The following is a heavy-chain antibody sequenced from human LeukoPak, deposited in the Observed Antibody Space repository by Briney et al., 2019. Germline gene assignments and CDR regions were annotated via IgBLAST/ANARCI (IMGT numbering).Heavy chain of an antibody. CDR2: IYYSGST. V-gene: IGHV4-59*08. CDR3: ARHKHYYDSSGFGY. CDR1: GGSISSYY. Sequence: SETLSLTCTVSGGSISSYYWSWIRQPPGKGLEWIGYIYYSGSTNYSPSLKSRVTISVDTSKNQFSLKLRSVTAADTAVYYCARHKHYYDSSGFGYWGQGTLVTVSS. J-gene: IGHJ4*02. D-gene: IGHD3-22*01.